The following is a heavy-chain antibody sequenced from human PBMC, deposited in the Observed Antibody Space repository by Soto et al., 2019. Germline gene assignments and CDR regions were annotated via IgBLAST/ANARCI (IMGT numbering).Heavy chain of an antibody. CDR2: IYYTGST. V-gene: IGHV4-30-4*01. Sequence: QVQLQESGPGVVKPSQTLSLTCTVSGGSFSSGDYYWSWVRQPPGKGLEWIGYIYYTGSTFNNPSLKCRVCISIDTSKTQFSLKRSSVTAADTAVYYCARIHFGDEPSYYYYGMDVWGQGTTVTVSS. D-gene: IGHD4-17*01. CDR3: ARIHFGDEPSYYYYGMDV. J-gene: IGHJ6*02. CDR1: GGSFSSGDYY.